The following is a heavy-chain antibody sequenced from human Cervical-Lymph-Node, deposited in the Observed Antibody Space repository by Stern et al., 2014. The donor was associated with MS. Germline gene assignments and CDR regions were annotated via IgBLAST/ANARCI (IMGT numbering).Heavy chain of an antibody. J-gene: IGHJ5*02. V-gene: IGHV5-51*01. CDR2: IYPGDSKT. Sequence: EVQLVESGAEVKKPGESVKISCKGSGYTFAFYWIAWVRQMPGKGLEWMGIIYPGDSKTTYSPSFEGQVTFSADESISTAYLHWNSLKDSDTAIYYCARLVNFNYFDPWGQGTLVTVSS. CDR3: ARLVNFNYFDP. CDR1: GYTFAFYW. D-gene: IGHD3-22*01.